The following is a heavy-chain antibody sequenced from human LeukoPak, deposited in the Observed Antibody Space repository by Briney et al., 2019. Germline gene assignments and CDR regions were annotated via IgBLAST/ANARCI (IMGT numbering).Heavy chain of an antibody. V-gene: IGHV3-23*01. J-gene: IGHJ5*02. D-gene: IGHD3-22*01. Sequence: GGSLRISCAASGFTFSSYARSWVRQAPGKGLEWVSAISGSGGSTYYADSVKGRFTISRDNSKNTLYLQMNSLRAEDTAVYYCAKEGYDSSGYYYSPWGQGTLVTVSS. CDR3: AKEGYDSSGYYYSP. CDR2: ISGSGGST. CDR1: GFTFSSYA.